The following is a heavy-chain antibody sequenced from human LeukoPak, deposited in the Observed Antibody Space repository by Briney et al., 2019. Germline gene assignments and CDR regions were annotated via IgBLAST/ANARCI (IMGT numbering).Heavy chain of an antibody. CDR2: INQDGSEK. J-gene: IGHJ4*02. Sequence: PGGSLRLSCEASGFTYTNSFNSWMSWVRQAPGKGLEWVANINQDGSEKYYVDSVKGRFTISRDNAKNSLYPQMNSLRAEDTAVYYCTRDFADYWGQGTLVTVSS. CDR3: TRDFADY. CDR1: GFTYTNSFNSW. V-gene: IGHV3-7*04.